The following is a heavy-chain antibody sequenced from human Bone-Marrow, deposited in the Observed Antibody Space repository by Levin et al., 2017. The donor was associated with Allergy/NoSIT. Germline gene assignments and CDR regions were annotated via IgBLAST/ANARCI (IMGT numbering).Heavy chain of an antibody. J-gene: IGHJ4*02. V-gene: IGHV3-7*02. CDR1: GFTFSGYW. D-gene: IGHD3-16*01. CDR2: IERDASDI. CDR3: ATNSDYRFDY. Sequence: PSETLSLTCAASGFTFSGYWMSWVRQAPGKGLEWVANIERDASDIHYVDSVKGRFTISRDNAKNSLYLQMDSLRADDTAVYYCATNSDYRFDYWGQGTPVTVSS.